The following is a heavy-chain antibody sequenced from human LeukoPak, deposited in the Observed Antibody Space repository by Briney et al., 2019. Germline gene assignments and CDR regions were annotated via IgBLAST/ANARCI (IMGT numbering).Heavy chain of an antibody. CDR3: ARAQTGDRPPFGY. J-gene: IGHJ4*02. Sequence: GGSLRLSCAASGFTFSSYSMNWVRQAPGKGLEWISSISSSSSYIYYADSVKGRFTISRDNAKNSLYLQMNSLRAEDTAVYYCARAQTGDRPPFGYWGQGTLVTVSS. V-gene: IGHV3-21*01. D-gene: IGHD7-27*01. CDR2: ISSSSSYI. CDR1: GFTFSSYS.